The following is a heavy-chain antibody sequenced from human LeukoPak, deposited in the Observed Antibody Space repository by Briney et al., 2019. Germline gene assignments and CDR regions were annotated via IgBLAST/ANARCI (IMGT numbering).Heavy chain of an antibody. D-gene: IGHD5-24*01. J-gene: IGHJ3*02. CDR2: IIPIFGTA. CDR3: ARPDDYNALPDDAFDI. V-gene: IGHV1-69*05. CDR1: GGTFSSYA. Sequence: SVKVSCKASGGTFSSYAISWVRQAPGQGLEWMGGIIPIFGTANYAQKFQGRVTITTDESTSTAYMELSSLRSEDTAVYYCARPDDYNALPDDAFDIWGQGTMVTVSS.